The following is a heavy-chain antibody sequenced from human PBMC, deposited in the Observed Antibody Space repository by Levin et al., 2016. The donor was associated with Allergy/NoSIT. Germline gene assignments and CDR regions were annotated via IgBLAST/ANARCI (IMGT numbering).Heavy chain of an antibody. CDR3: ARGVVRGVDGMDV. CDR2: IYYSGST. D-gene: IGHD3-10*01. J-gene: IGHJ6*02. CDR1: GGSISSYY. Sequence: GSLRLSCTVSGGSISSYYWSWIRQPPGKGLEWIGYIYYSGSTNYNPSLKSRVTISVDTSKNQFSLKLSSVTAADTAVYYCARGVVRGVDGMDVWGQGTTVTVSS. V-gene: IGHV4-59*01.